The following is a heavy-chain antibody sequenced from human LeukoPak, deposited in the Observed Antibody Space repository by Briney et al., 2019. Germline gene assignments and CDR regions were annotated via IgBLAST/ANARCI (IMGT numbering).Heavy chain of an antibody. CDR1: GYTLTELS. V-gene: IGHV1-24*01. CDR2: FDPEDGET. CDR3: AAGRIVVVPAAMEV. D-gene: IGHD2-2*01. Sequence: ASVKVSCKVSGYTLTELSMHWVRQAPGKGLEWTGGFDPEDGETIYAQKFQGRVTMTEDTSTDTAYMELSSLRSEDTAVYYCAAGRIVVVPAAMEVWGQGTLVTVSS. J-gene: IGHJ4*02.